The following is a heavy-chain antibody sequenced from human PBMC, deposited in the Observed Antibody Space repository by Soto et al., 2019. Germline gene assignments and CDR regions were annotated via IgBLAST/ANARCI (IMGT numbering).Heavy chain of an antibody. CDR3: TKSWLFEKNWFDP. CDR1: GFSFTTYG. CDR2: ISSTGLYT. D-gene: IGHD3-22*01. J-gene: IGHJ5*02. V-gene: IGHV3-23*01. Sequence: GSLRLSCAASGFSFTTYGMSWVRQAPGKGLEWVSDISSTGLYTYLADSVKGRFTISRDNSKNTLYLQMNSLRVDDTAVYFCTKSWLFEKNWFDPWGQGTLVTVSS.